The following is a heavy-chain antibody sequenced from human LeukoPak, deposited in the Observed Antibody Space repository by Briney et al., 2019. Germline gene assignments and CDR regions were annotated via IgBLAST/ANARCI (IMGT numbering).Heavy chain of an antibody. D-gene: IGHD3-22*01. V-gene: IGHV3-23*01. CDR2: ISGSGGST. CDR3: AKASDEYDSSGSPWDPIYYFDY. CDR1: GFTFDDYA. J-gene: IGHJ4*02. Sequence: PGGSLRLSCAASGFTFDDYAMHWVRQAPGKGLEWVSAISGSGGSTYYADSVKGRFTISRDNSKNTLYLQMNSLRAEDTAVYYCAKASDEYDSSGSPWDPIYYFDYWGQGTLVTVSS.